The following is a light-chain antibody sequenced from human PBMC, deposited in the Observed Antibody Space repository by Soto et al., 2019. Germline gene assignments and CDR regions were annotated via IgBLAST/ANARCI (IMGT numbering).Light chain of an antibody. J-gene: IGKJ2*01. CDR2: AAS. CDR1: QSISSY. Sequence: DIQMTQSPSSLSASVGDRVTITCRASQSISSYLNWYQQKPGKAPKLLIYAASSLQSGVPSRFSGSGSGTDFTLTISSLQPADFATYYGQQSYSTPNTFGPGTKLEIK. CDR3: QQSYSTPNT. V-gene: IGKV1-39*01.